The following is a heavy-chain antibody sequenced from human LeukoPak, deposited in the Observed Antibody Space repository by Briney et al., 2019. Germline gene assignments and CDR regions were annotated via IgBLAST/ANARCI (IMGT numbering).Heavy chain of an antibody. D-gene: IGHD3-22*01. CDR3: ARAFDYYDSSGYYLIYAFDI. V-gene: IGHV4-59*01. Sequence: SETLSLTCTVSGGSISSYYWSWIRQPPGKGLEWIGYIYYSGSTNYNPSLKSRVTISVDTSKNQFSLKLSSVTAADTAVYYCARAFDYYDSSGYYLIYAFDIWGQGTMVTVSS. CDR2: IYYSGST. CDR1: GGSISSYY. J-gene: IGHJ3*02.